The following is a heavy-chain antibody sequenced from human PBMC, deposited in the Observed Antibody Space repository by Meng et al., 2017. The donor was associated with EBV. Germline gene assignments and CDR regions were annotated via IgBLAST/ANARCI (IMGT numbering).Heavy chain of an antibody. V-gene: IGHV3-33*01. Sequence: GVGVVAAGKYLSISCETFRFTFMMLGLNWFRQAPGKGLEWVAVIWYDATNKYYGDSAKGRFTICRDNSKNNLYLQMNSLTADDTAVYYCATAGDYEGYADYWGQGTLVTVSS. D-gene: IGHD4-17*01. J-gene: IGHJ4*02. CDR1: RFTFMMLG. CDR2: IWYDATNK. CDR3: ATAGDYEGYADY.